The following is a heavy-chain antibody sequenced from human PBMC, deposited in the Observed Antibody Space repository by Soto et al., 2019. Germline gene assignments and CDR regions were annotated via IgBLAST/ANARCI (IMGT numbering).Heavy chain of an antibody. J-gene: IGHJ4*02. D-gene: IGHD6-13*01. Sequence: QVQLVQSGAEVKKPGSSVTVSCKASGGTFSSYAISWVRQAPGQGLEWMGGIIPIFGTANYAQKFQGRVTSTVDESTSTAYMELSSLRSEDTAVYYCARDQVLGGQQLVSFDYWGQGTLVTVSS. CDR2: IIPIFGTA. V-gene: IGHV1-69*01. CDR1: GGTFSSYA. CDR3: ARDQVLGGQQLVSFDY.